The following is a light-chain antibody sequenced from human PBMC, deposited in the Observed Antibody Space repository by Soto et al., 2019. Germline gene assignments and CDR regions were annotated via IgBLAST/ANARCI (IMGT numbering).Light chain of an antibody. CDR2: DAS. Sequence: SHITTSPSPLSASVGDRVTITCLARQSITTWLAWYQQKPGKAPKLLIYDASSLESVVASRFSGSGSETEFTLTISSLQPDDFATYYCQQYNSYPWTFGQGTKVDIK. V-gene: IGKV1-5*01. CDR1: QSITTW. J-gene: IGKJ1*01. CDR3: QQYNSYPWT.